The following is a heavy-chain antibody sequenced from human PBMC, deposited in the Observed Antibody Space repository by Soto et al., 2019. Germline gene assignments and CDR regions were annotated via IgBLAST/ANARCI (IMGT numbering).Heavy chain of an antibody. J-gene: IGHJ4*02. V-gene: IGHV3-23*04. Sequence: EVQLVESGGGVVQPGGSLRLSCAASGFTFSSYAMNWVRQAPGKGLEWVSSISGSGTTTYYADSVQGRFTISRDNSRHTLYLEMNSLRAEDTAVYYCARDLFLQGYYGSGNYYALDYWGQGTLVPVSS. CDR2: ISGSGTTT. CDR3: ARDLFLQGYYGSGNYYALDY. CDR1: GFTFSSYA. D-gene: IGHD3-10*01.